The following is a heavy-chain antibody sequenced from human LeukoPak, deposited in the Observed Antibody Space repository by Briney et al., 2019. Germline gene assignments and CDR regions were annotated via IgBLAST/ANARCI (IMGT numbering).Heavy chain of an antibody. CDR2: IYYSGST. CDR3: ARDWGPRIAARPDCWFDP. J-gene: IGHJ5*02. Sequence: SETLSLTCTVSGGSISSSSYYWGRIRQPPGKGLEWIGSIYYSGSTYYNPSLKSRVTISVDTSKNPFSLKLSSVTAADTAVYHCARDWGPRIAARPDCWFDPWGQGTLVTVSS. V-gene: IGHV4-39*02. CDR1: GGSISSSSYY. D-gene: IGHD6-6*01.